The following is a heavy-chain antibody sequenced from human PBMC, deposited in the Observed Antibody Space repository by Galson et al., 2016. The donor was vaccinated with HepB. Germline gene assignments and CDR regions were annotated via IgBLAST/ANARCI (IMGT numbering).Heavy chain of an antibody. J-gene: IGHJ4*02. CDR3: ARGGRKGPWGYYFAY. Sequence: TLSLTCTVSGGSISSGGYYWSWIRQHPGKGLEWIGYIYHLGNTYFNPSLKRRVTMSIDASKNQFSLKLSSVTAAETAVYYCARGGRKGPWGYYFAYWGQGTLVPVSS. CDR1: GGSISSGGYY. CDR2: IYHLGNT. V-gene: IGHV4-31*03. D-gene: IGHD3-16*01.